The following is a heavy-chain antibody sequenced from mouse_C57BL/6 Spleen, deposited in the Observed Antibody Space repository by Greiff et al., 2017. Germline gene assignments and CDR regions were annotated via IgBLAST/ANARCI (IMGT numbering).Heavy chain of an antibody. CDR1: GYTFTSYW. Sequence: QVQLQQPGAELVKPGASVKMSCKASGYTFTSYWITWVKQRPGQGLEWIGDIYPGSGSTNYNEKFKSKATLTVDTSSSTAYMQLSSLTSEDSAVYYCARNYYDYGGDYAMDYWGQGTSVTVSS. CDR3: ARNYYDYGGDYAMDY. J-gene: IGHJ4*01. CDR2: IYPGSGST. V-gene: IGHV1-55*01. D-gene: IGHD2-4*01.